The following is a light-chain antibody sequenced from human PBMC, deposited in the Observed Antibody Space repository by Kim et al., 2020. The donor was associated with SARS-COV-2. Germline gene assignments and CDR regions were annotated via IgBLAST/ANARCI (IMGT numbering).Light chain of an antibody. CDR3: QQFNSYSLT. Sequence: ASVGDRVTITCRASQSISTWLAWYQQKPGKAPKLLIYRASSLESGVPSRFSGSGSGTEFTLTVSSLQPDDFATYYCQQFNSYSLTFGQGTRLEIK. J-gene: IGKJ5*01. CDR2: RAS. V-gene: IGKV1-5*03. CDR1: QSISTW.